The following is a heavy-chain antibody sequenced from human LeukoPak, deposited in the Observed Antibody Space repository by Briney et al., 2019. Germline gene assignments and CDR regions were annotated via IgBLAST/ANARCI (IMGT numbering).Heavy chain of an antibody. CDR2: IRYDGSNK. Sequence: AGGSLRLSCAASGFTFSSYGMHWVRQAPGKGLEWVAFIRYDGSNKYYADSVKGRFTISRDSSKNTLYLQMNSLRAEDTAVYYCAKGNDILTGYYTGLDYFDYWGQGTLVTVSS. CDR1: GFTFSSYG. J-gene: IGHJ4*02. V-gene: IGHV3-30*02. D-gene: IGHD3-9*01. CDR3: AKGNDILTGYYTGLDYFDY.